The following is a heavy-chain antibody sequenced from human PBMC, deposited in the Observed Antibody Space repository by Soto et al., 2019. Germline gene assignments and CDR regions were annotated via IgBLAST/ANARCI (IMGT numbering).Heavy chain of an antibody. Sequence: GGSLRLSCATSGFTFSRYSMNWVRQAPGMGLEWVSSISSSSRNIYYTDSVRGRFTTSRDNAKNSLYLQINSLRAEDTAVYYCARDRLVAATSAPPYCYYGMDVWGQGTTVTVSS. CDR3: ARDRLVAATSAPPYCYYGMDV. CDR1: GFTFSRYS. V-gene: IGHV3-21*01. J-gene: IGHJ6*02. CDR2: ISSSSRNI. D-gene: IGHD2-15*01.